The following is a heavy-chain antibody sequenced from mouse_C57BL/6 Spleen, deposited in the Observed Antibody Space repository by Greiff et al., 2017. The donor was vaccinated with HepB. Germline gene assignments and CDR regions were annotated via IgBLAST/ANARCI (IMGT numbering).Heavy chain of an antibody. D-gene: IGHD1-1*01. CDR2: ISDGGSYT. V-gene: IGHV5-4*01. CDR1: GFTFSSYA. CDR3: ARDNYGSSYGAMDY. J-gene: IGHJ4*01. Sequence: EVKLMESGGGLVKPGGSLKLSCAASGFTFSSYAMSWVRQTPEKRLEWVATISDGGSYTYYPDNVKGRFTISRDNAKNNLYLQMSHLKSEDTAMYYCARDNYGSSYGAMDYWGQGTSVTVSS.